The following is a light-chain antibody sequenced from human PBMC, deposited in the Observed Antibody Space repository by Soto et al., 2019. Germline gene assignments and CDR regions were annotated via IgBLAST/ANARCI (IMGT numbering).Light chain of an antibody. Sequence: QSVLTQPPSASGSPGQSVTISCTGTSSDVGGYNYVSWYQQHPGKAPKLMIYDVSKRPSGVPDHFSGSKSGNTASLTVSGLQAEDEADYYCISYAGSNNWVFGGGTKVTFL. CDR2: DVS. CDR1: SSDVGGYNY. V-gene: IGLV2-8*01. CDR3: ISYAGSNNWV. J-gene: IGLJ2*01.